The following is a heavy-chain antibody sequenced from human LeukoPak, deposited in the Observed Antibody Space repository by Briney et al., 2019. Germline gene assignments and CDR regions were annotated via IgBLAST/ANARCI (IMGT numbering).Heavy chain of an antibody. CDR1: GGCFSGYH. D-gene: IGHD2-15*01. Sequence: SETLSLTCAVYGGCFSGYHLSWIRPPPGKGLGWNGEINYSGGTNYNPSLKSRVTISVDTSKSQFSLRLSSVTAADTAVYYCARLYCSGGSCYPTDYWGQGTLVTVSS. J-gene: IGHJ4*02. V-gene: IGHV4-34*01. CDR3: ARLYCSGGSCYPTDY. CDR2: INYSGGT.